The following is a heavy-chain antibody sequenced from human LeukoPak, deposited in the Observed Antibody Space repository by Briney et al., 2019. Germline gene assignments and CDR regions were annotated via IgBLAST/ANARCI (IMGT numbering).Heavy chain of an antibody. D-gene: IGHD1-26*01. V-gene: IGHV1-8*01. CDR2: MSPNSGNT. J-gene: IGHJ6*02. CDR1: GYTFTSYD. CDR3: ARGQEGATWEYYYYGMDV. Sequence: ASVKVSCKASGYTFTSYDINWVRQATGQGLEWMGWMSPNSGNTGYAQKFQGRVTMTRNTSISTAYMELSSLRSEDTAVYYCARGQEGATWEYYYYGMDVWGQGTTVTVSS.